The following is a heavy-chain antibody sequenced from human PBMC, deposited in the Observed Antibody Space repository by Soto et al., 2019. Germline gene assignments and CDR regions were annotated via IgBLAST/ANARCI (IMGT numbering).Heavy chain of an antibody. D-gene: IGHD2-15*01. V-gene: IGHV3-23*01. CDR3: AKSGGPEPGGYYYGMDV. CDR1: GFTFSSYA. Sequence: GGSLRLSCAASGFTFSSYAMSWVRQAPGKGLEWVSAISGSGGSTYYADSVKGRFTISRDNSKNTLYLQMNSLRAEDTAVYYCAKSGGPEPGGYYYGMDVWGQGTTVTVSS. J-gene: IGHJ6*02. CDR2: ISGSGGST.